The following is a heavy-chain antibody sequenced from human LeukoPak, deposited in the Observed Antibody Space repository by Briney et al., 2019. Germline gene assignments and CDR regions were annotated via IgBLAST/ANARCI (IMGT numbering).Heavy chain of an antibody. V-gene: IGHV4-61*05. J-gene: IGHJ1*01. Sequence: SETLSLTCTVSGGSITSSTYYWSWIRQPPGKGLEWIGYFDDSGSTSYNPSLKSRVTISVDTSKNQLSLKLNSATAADTAVYYCTRHSRDSGGAFQYWGQGTPVTVSS. CDR1: GGSITSSTYY. CDR2: FDDSGST. D-gene: IGHD4-23*01. CDR3: TRHSRDSGGAFQY.